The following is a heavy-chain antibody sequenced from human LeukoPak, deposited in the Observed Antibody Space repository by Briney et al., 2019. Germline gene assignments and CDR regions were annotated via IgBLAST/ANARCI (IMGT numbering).Heavy chain of an antibody. CDR2: IWYDGSNK. Sequence: GGSLRLSCAASGFTFSSYGMHWVRQAPGKGLEWVAFIWYDGSNKYYADSVKGRFTISRDNSKNTLYLQMNSLRAEDTAVYYCAAYCSGGSCSYYWGQGTLVTVSS. D-gene: IGHD2-15*01. V-gene: IGHV3-30*02. CDR3: AAYCSGGSCSYY. CDR1: GFTFSSYG. J-gene: IGHJ4*02.